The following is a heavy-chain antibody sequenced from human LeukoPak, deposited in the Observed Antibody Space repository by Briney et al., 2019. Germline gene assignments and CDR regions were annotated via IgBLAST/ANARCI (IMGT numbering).Heavy chain of an antibody. CDR1: GGSISSSSYY. V-gene: IGHV4-39*01. CDR3: ARHTYSGCPRGYFDY. D-gene: IGHD1-26*01. CDR2: IYYSGST. J-gene: IGHJ4*02. Sequence: SETLSLTCTVSGGSISSSSYYWGWIRQPPGKGLEWIGSIYYSGSTYYNPSLKSRVTISVDTSENQFSLKLSSVTAADTAVYYCARHTYSGCPRGYFDYWGQGTLVTVSS.